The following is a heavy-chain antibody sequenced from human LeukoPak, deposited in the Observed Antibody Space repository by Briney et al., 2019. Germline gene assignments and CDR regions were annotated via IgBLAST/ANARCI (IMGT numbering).Heavy chain of an antibody. V-gene: IGHV4-59*01. CDR3: ARGPLGDEFADAFDI. J-gene: IGHJ3*02. D-gene: IGHD4-17*01. CDR2: IYYSGST. CDR1: GGSFSSYY. Sequence: SETLSLTCTVSGGSFSSYYWSWIRQPPGKGLEWIGYIYYSGSTDYNPSLRSRVTISVDTSKNQFSLKLSSVTAADTAVYYCARGPLGDEFADAFDIWGQGTMVTVSS.